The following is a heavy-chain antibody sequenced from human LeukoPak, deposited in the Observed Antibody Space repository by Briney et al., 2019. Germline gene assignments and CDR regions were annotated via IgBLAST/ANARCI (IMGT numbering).Heavy chain of an antibody. J-gene: IGHJ4*02. D-gene: IGHD5-18*01. V-gene: IGHV3-23*01. CDR1: GFTFSTYA. CDR2: ISASASST. CDR3: AKGFGGYSYGSFDC. Sequence: GGSLRLSCAASGFTFSTYAMSWVRQAPGQGLEWVSAISASASSTYYADSAKGRFTISRDKSKNTLYLQMNSLRAEDTAVYYCAKGFGGYSYGSFDCWGQGTLVTVSS.